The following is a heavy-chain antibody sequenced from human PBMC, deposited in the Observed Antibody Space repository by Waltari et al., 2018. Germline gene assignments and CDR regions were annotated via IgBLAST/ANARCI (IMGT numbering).Heavy chain of an antibody. CDR3: ARSRRGDYYDPSSH. Sequence: EVSLVESGGKDVKPWGSLRIARARPGFLFNNFGLKWFRLAPGKGLEWGATISMSGNILFYGQSVEGRFTISRDNAKKSVFLQMNSLRADDTAIYYCARSRRGDYYDPSSHWGQGTLVTVSS. J-gene: IGHJ4*02. V-gene: IGHV3-21*01. CDR1: GFLFNNFG. D-gene: IGHD3-16*01. CDR2: ISMSGNIL.